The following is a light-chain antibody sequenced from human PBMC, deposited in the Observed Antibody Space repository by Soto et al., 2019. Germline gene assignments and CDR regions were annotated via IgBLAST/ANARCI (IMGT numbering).Light chain of an antibody. CDR3: CSYAGSSTYV. CDR2: EVS. Sequence: SALTQPASVSGSPGQSITISCTGTSSDVGSYNLVSWYQQHPGKAPKLMIYEVSKRPSGVSNRFSGSKSGNTASLTNSGLQAEDEADYYCCSYAGSSTYVFGTGTKLTVL. CDR1: SSDVGSYNL. V-gene: IGLV2-23*02. J-gene: IGLJ1*01.